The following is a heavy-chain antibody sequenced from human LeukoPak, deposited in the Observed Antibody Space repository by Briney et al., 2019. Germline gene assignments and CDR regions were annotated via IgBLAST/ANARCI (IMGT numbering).Heavy chain of an antibody. CDR3: ARDGWYRGNYGIDY. D-gene: IGHD1-26*01. Sequence: SETLSLTCTVSGGSISSSSYYWGWIRQPPGKGLEWIGSIYYSGSTYYNPSLKSRVTISVDTSKNQFSLKVRSVTAADTAVYYCARDGWYRGNYGIDYWGQGILVTVSS. V-gene: IGHV4-39*07. CDR2: IYYSGST. CDR1: GGSISSSSYY. J-gene: IGHJ4*02.